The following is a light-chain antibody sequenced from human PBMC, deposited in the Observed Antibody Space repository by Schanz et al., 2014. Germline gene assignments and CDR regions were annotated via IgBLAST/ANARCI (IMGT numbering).Light chain of an antibody. CDR2: DAS. Sequence: DIQMTQSPSTLSASVGDRVTITCRASQSISSWLAWYQQKPGKAPKLLIYDASSLESGVPSRFSGSGSGTEFTLTISSLEPEDSATYYCQQAISFPVTFGGGTKVEIK. CDR3: QQAISFPVT. J-gene: IGKJ4*01. V-gene: IGKV1-5*01. CDR1: QSISSW.